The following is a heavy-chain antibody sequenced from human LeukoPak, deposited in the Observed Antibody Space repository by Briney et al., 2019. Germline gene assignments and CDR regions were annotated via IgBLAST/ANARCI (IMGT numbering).Heavy chain of an antibody. CDR1: GFSFSAYW. D-gene: IGHD3-22*01. V-gene: IGHV3-7*05. Sequence: GGSLRLSCAASGFSFSAYWMSWVRQAPGKGLEWVANIKVDGTEKYYVDSVKGRFTISRDNAKNSLSLQMSGLRAEDTAVYYCARDLSYDSSGYYYDYWGQGTLVTVSS. CDR2: IKVDGTEK. J-gene: IGHJ4*02. CDR3: ARDLSYDSSGYYYDY.